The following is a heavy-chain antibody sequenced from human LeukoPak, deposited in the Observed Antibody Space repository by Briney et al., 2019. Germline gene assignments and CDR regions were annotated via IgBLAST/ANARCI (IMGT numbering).Heavy chain of an antibody. Sequence: GRFTISRDNAKNSLYLQMNSLRAEDTAVYYCASDIVMVTAFLDYWGQGTLVAVSS. J-gene: IGHJ4*02. V-gene: IGHV3-21*06. CDR3: ASDIVMVTAFLDY. D-gene: IGHD2-21*02.